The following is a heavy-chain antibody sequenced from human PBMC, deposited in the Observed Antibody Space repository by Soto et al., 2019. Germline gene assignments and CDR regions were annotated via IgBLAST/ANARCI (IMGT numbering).Heavy chain of an antibody. J-gene: IGHJ6*02. CDR2: INAGNGNT. CDR3: ARGVENIVVVLDVFGYYGMDV. V-gene: IGHV1-3*01. CDR1: GYSFTSYS. D-gene: IGHD2-2*01. Sequence: ASVKVSCKPSGYSFTSYSIYWVRQAPGQRLECMGWINAGNGNTKYSQKLQGRVTFTGDTSSSTAHMELSSLRSEDTAVYFCARGVENIVVVLDVFGYYGMDVWGQWTTVTVS.